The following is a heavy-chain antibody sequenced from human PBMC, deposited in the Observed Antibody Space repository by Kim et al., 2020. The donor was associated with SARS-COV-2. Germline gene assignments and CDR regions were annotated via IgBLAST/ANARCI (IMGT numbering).Heavy chain of an antibody. CDR2: ISYDGSNK. D-gene: IGHD1-26*01. CDR1: GFTFSSYA. CDR3: ARDRGIVGATLDI. J-gene: IGHJ3*02. Sequence: GGSLRLSCAASGFTFSSYAMHWVRQAPGKGLEWVAVISYDGSNKYYADSVKGRFTISRDNSKNTLYLQMNSLRAEDTAVYYCARDRGIVGATLDIWGQGTMVTVSS. V-gene: IGHV3-30*04.